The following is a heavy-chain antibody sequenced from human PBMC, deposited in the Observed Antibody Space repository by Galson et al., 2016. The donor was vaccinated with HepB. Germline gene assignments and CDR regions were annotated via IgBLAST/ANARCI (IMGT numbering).Heavy chain of an antibody. CDR2: ISGDASGT. CDR1: RFTFSSYW. V-gene: IGHV3-74*01. CDR3: VSPLYNDGNSGMAFDI. J-gene: IGHJ3*02. D-gene: IGHD4-23*01. Sequence: SLRLSCADSRFTFSSYWMHWVRQVPGKGPVWVSVISGDASGTRYADSVKGRFTISRDNTKNTLYLQMNSLRADDTAVYYCVSPLYNDGNSGMAFDIWGQGTMVTVSS.